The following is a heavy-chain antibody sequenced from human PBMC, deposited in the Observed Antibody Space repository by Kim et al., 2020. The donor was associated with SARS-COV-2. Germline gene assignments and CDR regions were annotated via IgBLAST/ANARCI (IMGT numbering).Heavy chain of an antibody. CDR3: ARVKGHYDDSGDYPPQYYGLDV. D-gene: IGHD3-22*01. J-gene: IGHJ6*02. CDR2: VYFNGIT. CDR1: GDSITSYY. Sequence: SETLSLTCTVSGDSITSYYWTWVRQSPGKGLEWIGYVYFNGITKYNPSLKSRVTISIDRSRNQFSLKLNSVTAADTALYYCARVKGHYDDSGDYPPQYYGLDVWGQGATVTVSS. V-gene: IGHV4-59*01.